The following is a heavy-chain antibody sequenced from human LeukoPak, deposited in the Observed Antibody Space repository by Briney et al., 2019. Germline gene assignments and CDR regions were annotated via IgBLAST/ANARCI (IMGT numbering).Heavy chain of an antibody. D-gene: IGHD3-3*01. V-gene: IGHV3-21*01. CDR1: GFTFSSYS. CDR2: ISSSSSYI. J-gene: IGHJ5*02. CDR3: ARGGLYYDFWSGYYTEGWFDP. Sequence: GGSLRLSCAASGFTFSSYSMNWVRQAPGKGLEWVSSISSSSSYIYYADSVKGRFTISRDNAKNSRYLQMNSLRAEDTAVYYCARGGLYYDFWSGYYTEGWFDPWGQGTLVTVSS.